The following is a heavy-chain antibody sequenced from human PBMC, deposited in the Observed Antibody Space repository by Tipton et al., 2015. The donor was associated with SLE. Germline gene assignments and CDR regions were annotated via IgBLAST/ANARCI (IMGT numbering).Heavy chain of an antibody. D-gene: IGHD3-10*01. CDR1: GFTFDDYA. CDR2: ISWNNGNI. J-gene: IGHJ6*03. CDR3: ARDAGGLEDYMDV. Sequence: QLVQSGGGLVQPGRSLRLSCAASGFTFDDYAMHWVRQAPGKGLEWVSGISWNNGNIGYADSVKGRFTISRDNAKNPLYLQMNSLRAEDTALYYCARDAGGLEDYMDVWGKGTTVTVSS. V-gene: IGHV3-9*01.